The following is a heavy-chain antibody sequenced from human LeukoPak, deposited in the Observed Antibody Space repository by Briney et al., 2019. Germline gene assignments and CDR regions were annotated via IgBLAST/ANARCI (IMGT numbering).Heavy chain of an antibody. J-gene: IGHJ1*01. CDR1: GYNFNTYW. CDR2: IYPGDSDT. V-gene: IGHV5-51*01. D-gene: IGHD6-19*01. CDR3: ARQQGSGWFRSFQY. Sequence: GESLKISCKASGYNFNTYWSGWVRHMPGKGLEWMGIIYPGDSDTRYSPSFQGQVTISADKSINTAYLQWSSLKASDTAMYYCARQQGSGWFRSFQYWGQGTLVTVSS.